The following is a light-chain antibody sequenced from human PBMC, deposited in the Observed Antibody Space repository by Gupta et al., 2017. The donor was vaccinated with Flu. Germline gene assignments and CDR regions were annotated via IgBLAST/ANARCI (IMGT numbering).Light chain of an antibody. V-gene: IGKV1-39*01. Sequence: DMQLPQSPSFLPASVGDRVTITCRASKTMSNCLNWSQQKPGKAPSLLIYTAYTLQSGVPSRFSGDGSGTDYTLTINSLQPEDFATYYCQQTYRTPYTFGQGTRLEIK. CDR1: KTMSNC. J-gene: IGKJ2*01. CDR2: TAY. CDR3: QQTYRTPYT.